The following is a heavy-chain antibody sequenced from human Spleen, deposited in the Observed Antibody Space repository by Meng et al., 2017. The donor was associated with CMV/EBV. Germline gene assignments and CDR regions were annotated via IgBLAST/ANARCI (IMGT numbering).Heavy chain of an antibody. V-gene: IGHV2-5*02. J-gene: IGHJ4*02. CDR2: IYWDDDK. CDR1: GFSLSTSGVG. Sequence: TILKVYVPTLVNPTQALTLTCPFSGFSLSTSGVGVGCIRQTPGKPLEWLALIYWDDDKRYSPSLKSRLTITKDTYKNQVVLTMTNMDPVDTATYYCAHGFWGARYFDYWGQGTLVTVSS. D-gene: IGHD3-10*01. CDR3: AHGFWGARYFDY.